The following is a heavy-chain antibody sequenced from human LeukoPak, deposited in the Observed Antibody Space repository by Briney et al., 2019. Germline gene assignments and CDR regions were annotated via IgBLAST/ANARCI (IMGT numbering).Heavy chain of an antibody. CDR1: GFTFSNYS. V-gene: IGHV3-23*01. CDR3: AKDLTVSPTTPDF. Sequence: GGSLRLSCAASGFTFSNYSMSWVRQAPGKGLEWVSAISGSGATTYHADSVKGRFTTSRDTSKNTLYLQMNSLRAKDTAVYYCAKDLTVSPTTPDFWGQGTLVTVSS. CDR2: ISGSGATT. J-gene: IGHJ4*02. D-gene: IGHD1-26*01.